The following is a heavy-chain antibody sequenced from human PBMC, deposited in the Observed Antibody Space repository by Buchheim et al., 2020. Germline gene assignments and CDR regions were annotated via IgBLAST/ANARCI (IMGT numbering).Heavy chain of an antibody. CDR2: INSDGSST. CDR3: ARVRPSMVRGVTFDY. V-gene: IGHV3-74*01. D-gene: IGHD3-10*01. CDR1: GFTFSSYW. Sequence: EVQLVESGGGLVQPGGSLRLPCAASGFTFSSYWMHWVRQAPGKGLVWVSRINSDGSSTSYADSVKGRFTISSDNAKNTLYLQMNNLRAEDTAVYYCARVRPSMVRGVTFDYWGQGTL. J-gene: IGHJ4*02.